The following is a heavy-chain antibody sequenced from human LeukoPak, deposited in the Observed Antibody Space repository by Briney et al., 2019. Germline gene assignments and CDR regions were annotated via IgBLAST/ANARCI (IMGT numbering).Heavy chain of an antibody. CDR3: AREGAVALKHFDL. CDR2: MRPTDAYT. Sequence: AASVKVSCKASGFSLTSNYMHWVRQAPGRGLEWMGYMRPTDAYTGYAPKFQGRVTVTRDTSTNTVYMELSSLRSDDTAVYYCAREGAVALKHFDLWGQGTLVTVSS. V-gene: IGHV1-46*01. J-gene: IGHJ4*02. CDR1: GFSLTSNY. D-gene: IGHD6-19*01.